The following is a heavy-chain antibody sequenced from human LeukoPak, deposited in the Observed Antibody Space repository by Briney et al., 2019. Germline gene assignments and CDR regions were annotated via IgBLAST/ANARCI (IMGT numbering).Heavy chain of an antibody. Sequence: GGSLRLSCAASGFTFSSYAMSWVRQAPGKGLEWVSAISGSGGSTYYADSVKGRFTISRDNSKNTLYLQMNSLRAEDTAVYYCAKDPQDIVVVPAAIDYWGQGTLVTVSS. V-gene: IGHV3-23*01. D-gene: IGHD2-2*01. CDR3: AKDPQDIVVVPAAIDY. CDR1: GFTFSSYA. CDR2: ISGSGGST. J-gene: IGHJ4*02.